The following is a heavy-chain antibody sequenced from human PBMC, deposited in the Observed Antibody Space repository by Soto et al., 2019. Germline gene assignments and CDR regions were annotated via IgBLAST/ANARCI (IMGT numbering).Heavy chain of an antibody. D-gene: IGHD3-10*01. Sequence: GASVKVSCKASGGTFSSYTISWVRQAPGQGLEWMGRIIPILGIANYAQKFQGRVTITADKSTSTAYMELSSLRSEDTAVYYCASEFHITRSFGVHLYYWGQGTLVTVSS. CDR3: ASEFHITRSFGVHLYY. CDR1: GGTFSSYT. CDR2: IIPILGIA. J-gene: IGHJ4*02. V-gene: IGHV1-69*02.